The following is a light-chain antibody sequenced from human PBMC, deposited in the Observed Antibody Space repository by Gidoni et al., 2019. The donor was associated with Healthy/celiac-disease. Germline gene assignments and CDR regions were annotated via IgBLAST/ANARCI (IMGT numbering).Light chain of an antibody. CDR1: NKNY. Sequence: DIVMTQSPDSLAVSLGERATNNKNYLAWYQQKPGQPPKLLIYWASTRESGVPDRFSGGGSGTDFTLTISGLRAEDVAVYYCQQYYSTPWTFGQGTKVEIK. V-gene: IGKV4-1*01. CDR2: WAS. CDR3: QQYYSTPWT. J-gene: IGKJ1*01.